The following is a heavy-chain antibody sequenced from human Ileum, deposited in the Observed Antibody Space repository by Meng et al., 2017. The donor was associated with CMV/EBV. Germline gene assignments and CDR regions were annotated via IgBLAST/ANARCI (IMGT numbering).Heavy chain of an antibody. Sequence: GESLKISCAASGFAFSNYAMSWVRQAPGEGLEWVSVITGSGGYTYYADSVKGHFTISRDNSKNTLYLQMDSLRAEDTAVYYCAKEGFMCRSTNCFDAFDIWGQGTMVTVSS. CDR1: GFAFSNYA. V-gene: IGHV3-23*01. CDR3: AKEGFMCRSTNCFDAFDI. J-gene: IGHJ3*02. CDR2: ITGSGGYT. D-gene: IGHD2-2*01.